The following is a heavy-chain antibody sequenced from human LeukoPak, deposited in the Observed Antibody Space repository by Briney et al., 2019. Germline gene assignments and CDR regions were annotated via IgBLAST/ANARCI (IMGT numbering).Heavy chain of an antibody. V-gene: IGHV1-8*03. CDR1: GYTFTSYD. Sequence: RASVKVSCKASGYTFTSYDINWVRQATGQGLEWMGWMNPNSGNTGYAQKFQGRVTITGNTSISTAYMELSSLRSEDTAVYYCARSVVVPAAIDYMDVWGKGTTVTVSS. J-gene: IGHJ6*03. D-gene: IGHD2-2*02. CDR3: ARSVVVPAAIDYMDV. CDR2: MNPNSGNT.